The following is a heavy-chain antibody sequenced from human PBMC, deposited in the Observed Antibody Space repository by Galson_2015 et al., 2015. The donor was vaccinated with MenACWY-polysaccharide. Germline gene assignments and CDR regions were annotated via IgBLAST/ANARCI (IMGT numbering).Heavy chain of an antibody. Sequence: SVKVSCKASGYTFTTYAMNWVRQAPGQGLEWMGGINTNTGNPTYAQGFTGRFVFSLDASVSTAYLQISSLKAEDTSLYYCARDPKQTATTVTTGRFDYWGQGTLVTVST. V-gene: IGHV7-4-1*02. D-gene: IGHD4-17*01. CDR3: ARDPKQTATTVTTGRFDY. CDR2: INTNTGNP. CDR1: GYTFTTYA. J-gene: IGHJ4*02.